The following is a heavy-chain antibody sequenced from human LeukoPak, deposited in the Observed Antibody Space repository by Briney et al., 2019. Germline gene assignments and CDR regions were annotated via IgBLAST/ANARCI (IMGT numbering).Heavy chain of an antibody. V-gene: IGHV4-38-2*01. Sequence: SETLSLTCAVSDYSISSGYYWGWIRQPPGKGLEWIGSIYHSGNTHYNPSLKSRFTISIDTSKNQFFLKVNSVTAADTATYYCARQGNGYSRVDYWGQGTLVTVSS. CDR1: DYSISSGYY. J-gene: IGHJ4*02. D-gene: IGHD5-24*01. CDR2: IYHSGNT. CDR3: ARQGNGYSRVDY.